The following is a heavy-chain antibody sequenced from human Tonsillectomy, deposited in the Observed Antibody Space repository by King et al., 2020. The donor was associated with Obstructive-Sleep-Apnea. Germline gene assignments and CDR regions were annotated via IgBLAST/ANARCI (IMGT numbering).Heavy chain of an antibody. CDR3: AREGTYCTSTSCLGDY. J-gene: IGHJ4*02. CDR1: GFTFGNYW. D-gene: IGHD2-2*01. Sequence: VQLVESGGHLVRPGGSLRLSCAASGFTFGNYWMSWVRQAPGTGLHWVANINQHGTEKYYEDSMEGRFTISRDNAQKSLFLQMNSLRVDDTAFYYCAREGTYCTSTSCLGDYWGQGVLVTVSP. V-gene: IGHV3-7*01. CDR2: INQHGTEK.